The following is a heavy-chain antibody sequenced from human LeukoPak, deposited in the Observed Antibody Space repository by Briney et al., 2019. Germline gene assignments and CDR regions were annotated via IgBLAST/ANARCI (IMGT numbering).Heavy chain of an antibody. CDR3: VRRLFDRLMRD. CDR2: ISRSGDTT. Sequence: GGSLRLSCTASGFIFDTYAMNWVRQAPGKGLEWVSYISRSGDTTLYADSVKGRFTISRDNAKNSLYLQMSSLRGEDTAVYYCVRRLFDRLMRDWGQGTPVTVSS. J-gene: IGHJ4*02. CDR1: GFIFDTYA. D-gene: IGHD2-8*01. V-gene: IGHV3-48*04.